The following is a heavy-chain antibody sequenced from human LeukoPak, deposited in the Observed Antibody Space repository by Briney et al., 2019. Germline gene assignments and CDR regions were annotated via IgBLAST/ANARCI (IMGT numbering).Heavy chain of an antibody. Sequence: GGSLRLSCAASGFTFDDYAMPWVRQAPGKGLEWVSGISWNSGSLGYADSVKGRFTISRDNAKNSLYLQMNSLRAEDTALYYCAKDSNYYDSSGYEYYFDYWGQGTLVTVSS. J-gene: IGHJ4*02. CDR2: ISWNSGSL. CDR1: GFTFDDYA. V-gene: IGHV3-9*01. CDR3: AKDSNYYDSSGYEYYFDY. D-gene: IGHD3-22*01.